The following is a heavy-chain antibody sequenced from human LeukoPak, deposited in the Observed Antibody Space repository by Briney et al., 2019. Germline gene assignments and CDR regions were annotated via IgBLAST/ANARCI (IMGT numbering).Heavy chain of an antibody. CDR1: GYTFTGYY. Sequence: ASVKVSCKASGYTFTGYYMHWVRQAPGQGLEWMGWINPNSGGTNYAQKFQGRVTMTRDTSISTAYVELSRLRSDDTAVYYCARGLKSCINGVCYDRDWGQGTLVTVSS. D-gene: IGHD2-8*01. J-gene: IGHJ4*02. CDR3: ARGLKSCINGVCYDRD. V-gene: IGHV1-2*02. CDR2: INPNSGGT.